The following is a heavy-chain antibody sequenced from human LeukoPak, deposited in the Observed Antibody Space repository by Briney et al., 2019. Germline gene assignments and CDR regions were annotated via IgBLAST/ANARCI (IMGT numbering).Heavy chain of an antibody. CDR1: GFTVSSNY. J-gene: IGHJ4*02. CDR3: AREGHPYYYFDY. CDR2: IYSGGGT. D-gene: IGHD3-10*01. Sequence: GGSLRLSCAASGFTVSSNYMSWVRQAPGKGLEWVSVIYSGGGTYCADSVKGRFTISRDNSNNTLYLHMNSLRAEDTAVYYCAREGHPYYYFDYWGQGTLVTVSS. V-gene: IGHV3-53*01.